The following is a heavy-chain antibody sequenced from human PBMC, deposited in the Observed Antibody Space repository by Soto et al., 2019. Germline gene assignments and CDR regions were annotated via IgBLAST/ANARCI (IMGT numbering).Heavy chain of an antibody. V-gene: IGHV1-69*13. CDR1: GGTFSSYA. J-gene: IGHJ3*02. D-gene: IGHD5-18*01. CDR2: IIPIFGTA. CDR3: ARSGYSYGYSGYAFDI. Sequence: GASVKVSCKASGGTFSSYAISWVRQAPGQGLEWMGGIIPIFGTANYAQKFQGRVTITADESTSTAYMELSSLRSEDTAVYYCARSGYSYGYSGYAFDIWGQGTMVTVSS.